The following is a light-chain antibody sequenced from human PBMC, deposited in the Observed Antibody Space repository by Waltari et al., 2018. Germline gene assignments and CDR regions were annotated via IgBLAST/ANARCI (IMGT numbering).Light chain of an antibody. CDR2: GAS. CDR1: QTITGSW. Sequence: EIVSTQSPGPLSLSPGERVPVSCRASQTITGSWLTWYHQKPGPAPMLLIYGASNRAPGIPDRFSGSGSGTDFTLTISRLEPEDSAVYYCQQYDGSVVTFGGGTKVEIK. J-gene: IGKJ4*01. CDR3: QQYDGSVVT. V-gene: IGKV3-20*01.